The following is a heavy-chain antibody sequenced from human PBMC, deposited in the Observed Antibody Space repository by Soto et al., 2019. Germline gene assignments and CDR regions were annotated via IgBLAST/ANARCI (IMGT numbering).Heavy chain of an antibody. Sequence: QVQMVESGGGVVQPGRSLRLSCAASGFTFSRYGIHWVRQAPGKGLEWVAAIWFDGSDKYYVDSVKGRFTISRDNSKNTVYLQMNSLRAEDTAVYHCARLYCSSDSCDSVGGFDIWGRGTIVTVSS. D-gene: IGHD2-2*01. V-gene: IGHV3-33*01. CDR2: IWFDGSDK. CDR3: ARLYCSSDSCDSVGGFDI. CDR1: GFTFSRYG. J-gene: IGHJ3*02.